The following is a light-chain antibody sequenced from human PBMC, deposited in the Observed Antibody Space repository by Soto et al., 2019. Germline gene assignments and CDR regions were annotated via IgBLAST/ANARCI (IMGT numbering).Light chain of an antibody. CDR2: AAS. CDR3: KQSNSFPRT. V-gene: IGKV1-12*01. J-gene: IGKJ1*01. CDR1: QTISTW. Sequence: DIQMTQSPSSVSASVGDRVTITCRASQTISTWLAWYQQKPGKAPKLLIYAASNLQTGVPSRFIGGGSGTDLTLTTSSLQPEDFATYYCKQSNSFPRTFGQGTKVEIK.